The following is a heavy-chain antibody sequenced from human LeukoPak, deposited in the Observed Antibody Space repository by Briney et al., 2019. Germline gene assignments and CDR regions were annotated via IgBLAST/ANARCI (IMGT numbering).Heavy chain of an antibody. Sequence: GGSLRLSCAASGLTFSRYAMSWVRQAPGKGLEWVSTISGSGGGTYNADSVKGRFTLSRDNAKNSMYLQMNSLRAEDTAVYYCASSAAEYYFDYWGQGTLVTVSS. J-gene: IGHJ4*02. CDR3: ASSAAEYYFDY. D-gene: IGHD2-2*01. V-gene: IGHV3-23*01. CDR1: GLTFSRYA. CDR2: ISGSGGGT.